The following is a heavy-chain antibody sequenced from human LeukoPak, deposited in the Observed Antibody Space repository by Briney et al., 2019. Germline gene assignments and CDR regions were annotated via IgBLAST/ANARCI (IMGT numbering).Heavy chain of an antibody. CDR2: ISAYNGNT. V-gene: IGHV1-18*04. CDR1: GYTFTSYG. D-gene: IGHD3-10*02. J-gene: IGHJ5*02. Sequence: ASAKVSRKASGYTFTSYGISWVRQAPGQGLEWMGWISAYNGNTNYAQKLQGRVTMTTDTSTSTASMELRSLSSNYTAVYYCARDTPLLFWESNWFDPWGQGTMVTVSS. CDR3: ARDTPLLFWESNWFDP.